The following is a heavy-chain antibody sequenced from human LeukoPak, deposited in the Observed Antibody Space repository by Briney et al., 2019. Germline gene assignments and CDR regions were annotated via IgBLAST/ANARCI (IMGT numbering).Heavy chain of an antibody. Sequence: PGGSLRLSCAASGFTFSSYSMNWVRQAPGKGLEWVSSISSSSSYIYYADSVKGRFTISRDNAKNSLYLQMNSLRAEDTAVYYCASEANLGYCSSTSCPSGYFDLWGRGTLVTVSS. CDR2: ISSSSSYI. V-gene: IGHV3-21*01. J-gene: IGHJ2*01. CDR1: GFTFSSYS. D-gene: IGHD2-2*01. CDR3: ASEANLGYCSSTSCPSGYFDL.